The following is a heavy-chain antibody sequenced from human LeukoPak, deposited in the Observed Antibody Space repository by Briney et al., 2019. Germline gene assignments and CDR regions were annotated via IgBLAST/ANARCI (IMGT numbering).Heavy chain of an antibody. V-gene: IGHV1-8*01. D-gene: IGHD3-22*01. CDR3: ARGHYYDSSGSYAFDI. J-gene: IGHJ3*02. CDR1: GYTFTSYD. CDR2: MNPNSGNT. Sequence: VASVKVSCKASGYTFTSYDINWVRQATGQGLEWMGWMNPNSGNTGYAQKFQGRVTMTRNTSISTAYMELSSLRSEDTAVYHCARGHYYDSSGSYAFDIWGQGTMVTVSS.